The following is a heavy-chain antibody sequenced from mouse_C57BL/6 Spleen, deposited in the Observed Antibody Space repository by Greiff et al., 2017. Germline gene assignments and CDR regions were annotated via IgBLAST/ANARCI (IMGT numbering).Heavy chain of an antibody. J-gene: IGHJ3*01. CDR1: GYTFTSYW. CDR3: ARSRQVCYWFAY. D-gene: IGHD3-2*01. CDR2: IDPSDSYT. V-gene: IGHV1-69*01. Sequence: QVQLQQPGAELVMPGASVKLSCKASGYTFTSYWMHWVKQRPGQGLEWIGEIDPSDSYTNYNQKFKGKSTLTVDKSSSTAYMQLSSLTSEDSAVYYCARSRQVCYWFAYWGQGTLLTVSA.